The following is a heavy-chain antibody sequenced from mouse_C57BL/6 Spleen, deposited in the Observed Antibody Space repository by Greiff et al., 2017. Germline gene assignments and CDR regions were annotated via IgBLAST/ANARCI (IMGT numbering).Heavy chain of an antibody. D-gene: IGHD6-1*01. CDR2: IRNKANGYTT. J-gene: IGHJ4*01. Sequence: EVKLVESGGGLVQPGGSLSLSCAASGFTFTDYYMSWVRQPPGKALEWLGFIRNKANGYTTEYSESVKGRFTSSRDNSQSILYLQMNTLRAEDSATYYCARCSSHLDYWGQGTSVTVSS. V-gene: IGHV7-3*01. CDR1: GFTFTDYY. CDR3: ARCSSHLDY.